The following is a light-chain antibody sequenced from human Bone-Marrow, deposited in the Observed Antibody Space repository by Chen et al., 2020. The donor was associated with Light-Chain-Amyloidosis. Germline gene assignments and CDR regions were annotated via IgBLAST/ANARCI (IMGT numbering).Light chain of an antibody. CDR1: RSHIGSET. Sequence: QSALTQPPSAAGAPGQRVTIPCSGSRSHIGSETVNWYQLLPGTAPKLLIYRDSLRPPGVPDRLSGSKSGTSASLAISGLQSGDEGDYYCSAWDDSLNSWVFGGGTRLTVL. J-gene: IGLJ3*02. CDR2: RDS. CDR3: SAWDDSLNSWV. V-gene: IGLV1-44*01.